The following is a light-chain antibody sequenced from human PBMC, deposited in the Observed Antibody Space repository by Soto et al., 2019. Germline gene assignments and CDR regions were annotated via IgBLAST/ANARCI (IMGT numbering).Light chain of an antibody. Sequence: EIVLTQSPGTLSLSPGERATLSCRASQSVSSTSLAWYQQKPGQAPRLLMYGVSSRATGIPDRFSGSGSGTDFTLTINRLEPEDFAVYFCQQYDSSVWTFGQGTKVAIK. V-gene: IGKV3-20*01. CDR3: QQYDSSVWT. CDR1: QSVSSTS. J-gene: IGKJ1*01. CDR2: GVS.